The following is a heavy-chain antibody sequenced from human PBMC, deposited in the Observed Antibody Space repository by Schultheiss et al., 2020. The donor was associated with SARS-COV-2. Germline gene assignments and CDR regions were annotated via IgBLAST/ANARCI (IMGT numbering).Heavy chain of an antibody. CDR1: GYTFTGYY. D-gene: IGHD6-19*01. J-gene: IGHJ1*01. V-gene: IGHV1-2*02. CDR2: INPNSGGT. CDR3: AREYYSSGWYAGEYFQH. Sequence: ASVKVSCKASGYTFTGYYMHWVRQAPGQGLEWMGWINPNSGGTNYAQKFQGRVTMTTDTSTSTAYMELRSLRSDDTAVYYCAREYYSSGWYAGEYFQHWGQGTLVTVSS.